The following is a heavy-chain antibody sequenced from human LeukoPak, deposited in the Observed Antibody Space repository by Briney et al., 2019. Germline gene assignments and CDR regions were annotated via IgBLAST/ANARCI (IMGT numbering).Heavy chain of an antibody. CDR2: IIPIFGTA. J-gene: IGHJ4*02. V-gene: IGHV1-69*13. CDR3: ARDYSSHWSN. Sequence: GASVKVSCKASGGTFSSYAINWVRQAPGQGLEWMGGIIPIFGTANYAQKFQGRVTITADESTSTAYMELSSLRSEDTAVYYCARDYSSHWSNWGQGTLVTVSS. D-gene: IGHD6-13*01. CDR1: GGTFSSYA.